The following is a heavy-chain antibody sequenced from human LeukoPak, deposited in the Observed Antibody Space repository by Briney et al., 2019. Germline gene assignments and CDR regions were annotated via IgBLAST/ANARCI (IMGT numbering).Heavy chain of an antibody. Sequence: PGGSLRLSCAAAVFTFSSYWMHWVRQAAGKWLVWVSRLNIDGSSTTYADSVKGPFTISTDNTKTKMYLQMHSLSAEDTAVYYSASFPSYWGQGTLVTVSS. CDR2: LNIDGSST. V-gene: IGHV3-74*01. J-gene: IGHJ4*02. CDR3: ASFPSY. CDR1: VFTFSSYW.